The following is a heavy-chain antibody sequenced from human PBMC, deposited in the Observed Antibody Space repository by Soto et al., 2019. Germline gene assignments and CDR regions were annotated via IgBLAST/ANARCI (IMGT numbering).Heavy chain of an antibody. Sequence: PSETLCLTCAAYGGSFSCYPWSWIRQPPGKGLEWVSGLNGSGGSTSSADSVKGRFAISRDNTKNTLYLQMNSLGDGDTAVYYCAEGFSSGKGSPPDYWGQGTLVTVSS. D-gene: IGHD3-10*01. J-gene: IGHJ4*02. CDR1: GGSFSCYP. CDR2: LNGSGGST. V-gene: IGHV3-23*01. CDR3: AEGFSSGKGSPPDY.